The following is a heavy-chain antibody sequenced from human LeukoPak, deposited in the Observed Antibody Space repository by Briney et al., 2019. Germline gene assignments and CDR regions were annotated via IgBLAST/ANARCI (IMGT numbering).Heavy chain of an antibody. CDR2: IREDGTEK. CDR1: GFTFSGAW. CDR3: ARGTGLKAFDI. D-gene: IGHD3-10*01. V-gene: IGHV3-7*01. Sequence: GGSLRLSCTASGFTFSGAWMTWVRQAPGKGLEWVANIREDGTEKNYVDSVKGRFTISRDNAKNSLFLQMSNLRAEDTAVYYCARGTGLKAFDIWGQGTMVTVSS. J-gene: IGHJ3*02.